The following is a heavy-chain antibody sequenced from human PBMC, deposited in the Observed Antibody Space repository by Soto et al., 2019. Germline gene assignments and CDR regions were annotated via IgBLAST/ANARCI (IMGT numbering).Heavy chain of an antibody. J-gene: IGHJ4*02. Sequence: PSETLSLTCTVSGGSISSGAYHWTWIRQHPGKGLEWIGYIYYSGSTYYNPSLKSRVTISVDTSKNQFSLRLSSVTAADTAVYYCAREMNYYDTSGDSYFYGWGQGTLVTVSS. CDR2: IYYSGST. CDR1: GGSISSGAYH. CDR3: AREMNYYDTSGDSYFYG. D-gene: IGHD3-22*01. V-gene: IGHV4-31*03.